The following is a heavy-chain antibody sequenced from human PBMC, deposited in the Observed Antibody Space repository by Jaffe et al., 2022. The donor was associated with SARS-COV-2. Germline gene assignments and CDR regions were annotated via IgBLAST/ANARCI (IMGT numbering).Heavy chain of an antibody. V-gene: IGHV7-4-1*02. J-gene: IGHJ4*02. CDR1: GYTFTRAT. CDR2: ISTNTGNP. D-gene: IGHD1-26*01. CDR3: ARTSGTYAYDY. Sequence: QVQLVQSGSELKKPGASVKVSCRASGYTFTRATINWVRQAPGQGLEWMGWISTNTGNPTYAQGFTGRFVFSLDTSVSTAYLQITSLEPDDTAVYYCARTSGTYAYDYWGQGTLVTVSS.